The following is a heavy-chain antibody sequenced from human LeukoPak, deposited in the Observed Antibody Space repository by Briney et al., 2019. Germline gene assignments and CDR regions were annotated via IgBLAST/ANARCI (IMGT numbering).Heavy chain of an antibody. J-gene: IGHJ4*02. CDR2: ISGSGGST. CDR1: GFTFSSYA. V-gene: IGHV3-23*01. D-gene: IGHD3-16*02. Sequence: PSGGSLRLSCAASGFTFSSYAMSWVRQAPGKGLEWVSAISGSGGSTYYADSVKGRFTISRDNSKNTLYLQMNSLRAEDTAVYYCAKGSSPLPYDHVWGSYLHYFDYWGQGTLVTVSS. CDR3: AKGSSPLPYDHVWGSYLHYFDY.